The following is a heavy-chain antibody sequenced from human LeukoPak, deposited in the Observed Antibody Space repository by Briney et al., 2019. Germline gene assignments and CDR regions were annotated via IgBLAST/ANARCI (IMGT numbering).Heavy chain of an antibody. CDR3: ARLKYGSPQH. CDR2: ISWNSGSK. J-gene: IGHJ1*01. CDR1: GFTFDDYA. D-gene: IGHD1-26*01. V-gene: IGHV3-9*01. Sequence: PGRSLRLSCAASGFTFDDYAMHWVRQAPGKGLEWVSGISWNSGSKGYADSVKGRFTISRDNAKNSLYLQMNSLRAEDTAVYYCARLKYGSPQHWGQGTLVTVSS.